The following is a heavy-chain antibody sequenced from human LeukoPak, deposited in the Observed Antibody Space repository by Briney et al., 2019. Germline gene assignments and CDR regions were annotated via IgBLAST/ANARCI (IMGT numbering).Heavy chain of an antibody. CDR1: GFTFRNYW. Sequence: GGSLRLSCAASGFTFRNYWMNWVRQAPGKGLEWVANIKEDGSEFYVDSVKGRFTISRDNAKDSLSLQMNSLRVEDTAVHFCARENFEYWGQGTLVTVSS. V-gene: IGHV3-7*01. J-gene: IGHJ4*02. CDR2: IKEDGSE. CDR3: ARENFEY.